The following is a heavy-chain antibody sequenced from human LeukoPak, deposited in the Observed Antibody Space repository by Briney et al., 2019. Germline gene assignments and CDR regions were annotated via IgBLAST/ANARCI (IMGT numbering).Heavy chain of an antibody. D-gene: IGHD3-3*01. CDR1: GFTFSSYS. CDR3: AKAAYYDFWSGYYNSYYYYMDV. Sequence: GGSLRLSCAASGFTFSSYSMNWVRQAPGKGLEWVSYISSSSSTIYYADSVKGRFTISRDNAKNSLYLQMNSLRAEDTAVYYCAKAAYYDFWSGYYNSYYYYMDVWGKGTTVTVSS. CDR2: ISSSSSTI. J-gene: IGHJ6*03. V-gene: IGHV3-48*01.